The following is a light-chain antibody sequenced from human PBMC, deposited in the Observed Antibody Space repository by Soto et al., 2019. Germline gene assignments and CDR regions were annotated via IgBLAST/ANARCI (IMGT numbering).Light chain of an antibody. CDR3: QQYGSSPLT. Sequence: EIVLTQYPGTLSLSPGERATLSCRASQSVSSSFLAWYQQKPGQAPRLLIYGASSRATGIPDRFSGSGSGTDFTLTISRLEPDDVAVYYCQQYGSSPLTFGGGTKVEIK. V-gene: IGKV3-20*01. J-gene: IGKJ4*01. CDR1: QSVSSSF. CDR2: GAS.